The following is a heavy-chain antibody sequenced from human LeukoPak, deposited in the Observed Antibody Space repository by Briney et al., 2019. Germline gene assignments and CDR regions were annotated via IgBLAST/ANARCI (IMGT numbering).Heavy chain of an antibody. CDR3: AKDLLYYDSSGYYYFDY. Sequence: PGGSLRLSCAASGFTFSSYAMSWVRQAAGKGLEWVSAISGSGGSTYYADSVKGRFTISRDNSKNTLYLQMNSLRAEDTAVYYCAKDLLYYDSSGYYYFDYWGQGTLVTVSS. CDR1: GFTFSSYA. D-gene: IGHD3-22*01. V-gene: IGHV3-23*01. CDR2: ISGSGGST. J-gene: IGHJ4*02.